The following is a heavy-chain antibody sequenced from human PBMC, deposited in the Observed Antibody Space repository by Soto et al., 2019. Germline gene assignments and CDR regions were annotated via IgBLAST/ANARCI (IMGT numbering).Heavy chain of an antibody. CDR2: IFYTART. V-gene: IGHV4-39*01. CDR3: AKHRGIAYSSSRRYTGAWFEP. J-gene: IGHJ5*02. D-gene: IGHD6-13*01. Sequence: SETLSLTFLVSGDSIAVTSYYGAWIRQPPGKGLQWICSIFYTARTYSNASLKSRGAMSVDMSKNQFSLNLTSVTASDTAMYYCAKHRGIAYSSSRRYTGAWFEPWGQGTLVTVAS. CDR1: GDSIAVTSYY.